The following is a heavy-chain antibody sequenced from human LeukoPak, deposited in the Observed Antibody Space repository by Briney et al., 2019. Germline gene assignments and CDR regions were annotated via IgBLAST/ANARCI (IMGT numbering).Heavy chain of an antibody. V-gene: IGHV3-64*01. Sequence: GGSLRLSCAASGFTFSSYAMHWVRQAPGKGLEYVSAISSNGGSTYYANSVKGRFTISRDNSKNTLYLQMGSLRAEDMAVYYCAALGATTAAYWGQGTLVTVSS. CDR2: ISSNGGST. CDR3: AALGATTAAY. CDR1: GFTFSSYA. D-gene: IGHD1-26*01. J-gene: IGHJ4*02.